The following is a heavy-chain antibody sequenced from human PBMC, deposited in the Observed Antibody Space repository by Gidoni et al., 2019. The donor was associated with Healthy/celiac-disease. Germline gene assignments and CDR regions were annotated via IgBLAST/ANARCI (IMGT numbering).Heavy chain of an antibody. CDR3: AKDMVRGVIGPYFDY. J-gene: IGHJ4*02. V-gene: IGHV3-23*01. CDR2: ISGSGGST. D-gene: IGHD3-10*01. CDR1: GFTFSSYA. Sequence: EVQLLESGGGLVQPGGSLRLSCAASGFTFSSYAMSWVRQAPGKGLGWVSAISGSGGSTYYADSVKGRFTISRDNSKNTLYLQMNSLRAEDTAVYYCAKDMVRGVIGPYFDYWGQGTLVTVSS.